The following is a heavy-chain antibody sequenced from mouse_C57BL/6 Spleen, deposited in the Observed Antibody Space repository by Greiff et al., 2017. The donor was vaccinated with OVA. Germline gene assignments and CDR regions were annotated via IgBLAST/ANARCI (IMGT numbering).Heavy chain of an antibody. J-gene: IGHJ1*03. CDR1: GYTFTDYY. CDR2: IGPGSGST. CDR3: ATSTTVELGYFDV. Sequence: VQLQQSGAELVKPGASVKISCKASGYTFTDYYINWVKQRPGQGLEWIGKIGPGSGSTYYNEKFKGKATLTADKSSSTAYMQLSSLTSEDSAVYFCATSTTVELGYFDVWGTGTTVTVSS. V-gene: IGHV1-77*01. D-gene: IGHD1-1*01.